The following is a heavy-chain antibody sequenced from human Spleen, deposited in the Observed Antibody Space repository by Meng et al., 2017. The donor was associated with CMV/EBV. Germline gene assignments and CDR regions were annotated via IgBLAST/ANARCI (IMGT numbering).Heavy chain of an antibody. CDR3: AGMSVVVPTAMGVNYYHYGLDV. J-gene: IGHJ6*02. D-gene: IGHD2-2*01. Sequence: GESLKISCAASGFTFSNAWMSWVRQAPGKGLEWVAFIRYDGNDRYYADAAKGRFTISRDNSKSTLYLQMNSLRAEDTAVYYCAGMSVVVPTAMGVNYYHYGLDVWGQGTTVTVSS. CDR1: GFTFSNAW. CDR2: IRYDGNDR. V-gene: IGHV3-30*02.